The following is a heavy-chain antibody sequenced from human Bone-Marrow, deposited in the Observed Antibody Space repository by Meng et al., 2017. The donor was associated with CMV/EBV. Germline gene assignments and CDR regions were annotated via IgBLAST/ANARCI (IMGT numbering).Heavy chain of an antibody. V-gene: IGHV3-48*04. CDR3: ARDYSSGCPRGMGY. CDR2: ISYTNTTI. J-gene: IGHJ4*02. CDR1: GYTFSSYN. D-gene: IGHD6-25*01. Sequence: GESLKISCVASGYTFSSYNMNWVRQAPGKGLEWISNISYTNTTIYYAHSVRGRFTISRDNAKNAPYLQMNSLKADDTAVYHCARDYSSGCPRGMGYWGQGTMVTVSS.